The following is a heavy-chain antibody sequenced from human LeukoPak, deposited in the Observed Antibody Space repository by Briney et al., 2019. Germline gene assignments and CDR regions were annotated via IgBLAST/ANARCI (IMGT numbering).Heavy chain of an antibody. V-gene: IGHV3-23*01. CDR3: ARGLQPDY. CDR2: ITNSGGGT. Sequence: GGSLRLSCAASGFTFSNYAMSWVRQAPGKGLEWVSGITNSGGGTFYADSVKGRFTISRDNAKNSLYLQMNSLRAEDTAVYYCARGLQPDYWAREPWSPSPQ. CDR1: GFTFSNYA. D-gene: IGHD2-15*01. J-gene: IGHJ4*02.